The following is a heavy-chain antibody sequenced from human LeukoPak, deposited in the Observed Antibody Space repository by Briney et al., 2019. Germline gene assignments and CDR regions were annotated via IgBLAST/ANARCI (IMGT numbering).Heavy chain of an antibody. D-gene: IGHD1-26*01. CDR2: INPNSGGT. V-gene: IGHV1-2*02. Sequence: GASVKVSCKASGYTFTGYYMHWVRQTPGQGFEWMGWINPNSGGTNYAQKFQGRITLTRDTSITTAHMEMNRLTSDDTAVYFCTIDEWELPGYWGQGTRVTVAT. J-gene: IGHJ4*02. CDR3: TIDEWELPGY. CDR1: GYTFTGYY.